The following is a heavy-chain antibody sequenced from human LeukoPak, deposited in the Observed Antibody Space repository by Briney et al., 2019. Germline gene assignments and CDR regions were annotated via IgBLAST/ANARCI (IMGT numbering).Heavy chain of an antibody. D-gene: IGHD1-26*01. CDR1: GFTFSSYW. V-gene: IGHV3-74*01. CDR2: TNNDGRST. J-gene: IGHJ4*02. Sequence: GGSLRLSCAASGFTFSSYWMHWVRQAPGKGLVWVSGTNNDGRSTRYADSVKGRFTISRDNAKNTLYLQMNSLRAEDTAVYYCARGGPYSGSSWDYWGQGTLVTVSS. CDR3: ARGGPYSGSSWDY.